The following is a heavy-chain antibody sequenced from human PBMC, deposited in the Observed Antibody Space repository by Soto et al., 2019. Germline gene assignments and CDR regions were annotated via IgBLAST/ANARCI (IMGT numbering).Heavy chain of an antibody. CDR1: GYTFSGFY. CDR3: ASAAVTGTAGLDF. D-gene: IGHD6-19*01. CDR2: INPNSGGT. J-gene: IGHJ4*02. V-gene: IGHV1-2*02. Sequence: ASVKVSCKASGYTFSGFYMRWVRQAPGQGLEWMGWINPNSGGTKSAEKFQGRVTMTRDTSISTAYMELSRLTSDDTAVYYCASAAVTGTAGLDFWGQGTQVTVSS.